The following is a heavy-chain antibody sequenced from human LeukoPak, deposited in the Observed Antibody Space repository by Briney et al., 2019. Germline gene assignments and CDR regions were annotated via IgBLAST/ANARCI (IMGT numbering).Heavy chain of an antibody. Sequence: GASVKVSCTVSGYTLTELSMHWVRQAPGKGLEWMGGFDPEDGETIYAQKFQGRVTMTEDTSTDTAYMELSSLRSEDTAVYYCATGIAGWFGESTISPWGQGTLVTVSS. CDR3: ATGIAGWFGESTISP. D-gene: IGHD3-10*01. CDR1: GYTLTELS. CDR2: FDPEDGET. J-gene: IGHJ5*02. V-gene: IGHV1-24*01.